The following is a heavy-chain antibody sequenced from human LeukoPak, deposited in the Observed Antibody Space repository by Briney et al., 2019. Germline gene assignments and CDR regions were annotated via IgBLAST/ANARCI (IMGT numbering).Heavy chain of an antibody. CDR1: GGSISSSSYY. J-gene: IGHJ4*02. D-gene: IGHD2-2*01. Sequence: SETLSLTCTVSGGSISSSSYYWGWIRQPPGKGLEWIGSIYYSGSTYYNPSLKSRVTISVDTSKNQFSLKLSSVTAADTAMYYCARLGVVPAADYWGQGTLVTVSS. CDR2: IYYSGST. V-gene: IGHV4-39*01. CDR3: ARLGVVPAADY.